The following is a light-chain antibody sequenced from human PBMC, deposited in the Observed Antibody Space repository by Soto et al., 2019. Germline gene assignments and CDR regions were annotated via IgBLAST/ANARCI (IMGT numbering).Light chain of an antibody. V-gene: IGKV1-5*01. CDR2: DAS. J-gene: IGKJ1*01. CDR1: QTISRW. CDR3: QHYNSYPT. Sequence: DIQMTQSPSTLSASVGDRVTITCRASQTISRWLDWYQQKPGKAPTVLIYDASILESGVPSRFSGSGSGTEFSLTFSSLQPDDFATYYCQHYNSYPTFGQGTKVEIK.